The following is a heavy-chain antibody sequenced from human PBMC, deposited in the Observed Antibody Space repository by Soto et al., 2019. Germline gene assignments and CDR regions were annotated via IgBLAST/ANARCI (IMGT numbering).Heavy chain of an antibody. D-gene: IGHD2-8*01. V-gene: IGHV3-7*05. Sequence: EVPLVESGGGLVQPGGFLRLSCVASEFAFRDSWMSWVRQAPGKGLEWVANVKHDGSETYYADSVKGRFTISRDNADNSLFLEMHSLRAEDTAVYYCATNGPKVYEVYHRFDPWGQGTLVTVSS. J-gene: IGHJ5*02. CDR1: EFAFRDSW. CDR2: VKHDGSET. CDR3: ATNGPKVYEVYHRFDP.